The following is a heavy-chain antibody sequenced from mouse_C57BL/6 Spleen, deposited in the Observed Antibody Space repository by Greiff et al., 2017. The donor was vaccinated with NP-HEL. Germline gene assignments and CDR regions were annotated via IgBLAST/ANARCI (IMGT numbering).Heavy chain of an antibody. V-gene: IGHV1-61*01. D-gene: IGHD2-4*01. CDR3: ARRGTMITRAWFAY. Sequence: QVQLQQPGAELVRPGSSVKLSCKASGYTFTSYWMDWVKQRPGQGLEWIGNIYPSDSETHYNQKFKDKATLTVDKSSSTAYMQLSSLTSEDSAVYYCARRGTMITRAWFAYWGQGTLVTVSA. J-gene: IGHJ3*01. CDR1: GYTFTSYW. CDR2: IYPSDSET.